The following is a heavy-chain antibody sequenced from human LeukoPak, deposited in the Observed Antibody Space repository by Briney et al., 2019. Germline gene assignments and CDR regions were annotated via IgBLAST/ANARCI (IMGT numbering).Heavy chain of an antibody. CDR1: GGSISSSSYY. V-gene: IGHV4-39*01. Sequence: PSETLSLTCTVSGGSISSSSYYWGWIRQPPGKGLEWIGSIYYSGSTYYNPSLKSRVTISVDTSKNQFSLKLSSVTAADTAVYYCARQGLEMAIERFDPCGQGTLVTVSS. J-gene: IGHJ5*02. D-gene: IGHD5-24*01. CDR3: ARQGLEMAIERFDP. CDR2: IYYSGST.